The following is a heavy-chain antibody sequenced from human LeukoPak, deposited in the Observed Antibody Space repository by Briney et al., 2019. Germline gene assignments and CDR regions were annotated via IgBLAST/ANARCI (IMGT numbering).Heavy chain of an antibody. CDR3: ASASRSGWYYF. CDR1: GFTFSSYW. CDR2: IKQDGSEK. J-gene: IGHJ4*02. Sequence: PGGSLRLSCAASGFTFSSYWMSWVRQAPGKGLEWVANIKQDGSEKYYVDSVKGRFTISRDNAKSSLYLQMNSLRAEDTAVYYCASASRSGWYYFWGQGTLVTVSS. D-gene: IGHD6-19*01. V-gene: IGHV3-7*01.